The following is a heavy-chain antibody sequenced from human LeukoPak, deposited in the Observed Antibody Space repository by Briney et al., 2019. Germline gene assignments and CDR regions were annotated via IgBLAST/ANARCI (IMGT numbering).Heavy chain of an antibody. D-gene: IGHD3-10*01. CDR2: INSDGSST. CDR3: ARGPDASGIYRPGDY. CDR1: GFTFSRHW. V-gene: IGHV3-74*01. Sequence: GGSLRFSCAASGFTFSRHWMHWVRQAPGKGLVWVSRINSDGSSTSYAESVKGRFTISRDNANNILFLQMNSLRAADTAVYYCARGPDASGIYRPGDYWGQGTLVTVSS. J-gene: IGHJ4*02.